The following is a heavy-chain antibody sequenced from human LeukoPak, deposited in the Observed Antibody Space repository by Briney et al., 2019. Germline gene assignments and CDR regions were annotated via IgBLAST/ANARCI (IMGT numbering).Heavy chain of an antibody. CDR1: GGSISSSSDY. CDR2: IYYHENT. D-gene: IGHD6-13*01. J-gene: IGHJ5*02. CDR3: AREYRSSWYLNWFDP. Sequence: SETLSLTCTVSGGSISSSSDYWGWIRQAPGKGLEWIGSIYYHENTYYNSSLKSRVTISVDTSKNQFSLKLSSVTAADTAVYYCAREYRSSWYLNWFDPWGLGTLVTVSS. V-gene: IGHV4-39*02.